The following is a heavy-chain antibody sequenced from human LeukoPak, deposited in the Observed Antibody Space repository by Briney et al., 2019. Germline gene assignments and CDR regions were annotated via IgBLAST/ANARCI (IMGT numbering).Heavy chain of an antibody. CDR3: SRLSAMLRGPEPFYYFEY. Sequence: GGSLRLSCEASGFTFIDHYMDWVRQAPGKGLEWVSYISNTGSSVFYADSVKGRFTISRDNAKNSLYLQINSLRAEDTAVYYCSRLSAMLRGPEPFYYFEYWGQGILVTVSS. CDR1: GFTFIDHY. V-gene: IGHV3-11*04. J-gene: IGHJ4*02. D-gene: IGHD3-10*01. CDR2: ISNTGSSV.